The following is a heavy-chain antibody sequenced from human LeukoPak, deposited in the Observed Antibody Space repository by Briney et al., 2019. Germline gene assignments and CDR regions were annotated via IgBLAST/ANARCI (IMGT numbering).Heavy chain of an antibody. J-gene: IGHJ4*02. D-gene: IGHD5-24*01. CDR2: IYYSGSI. V-gene: IGHV4-59*01. CDR1: GGSISSYY. Sequence: SETLSLTCTVSGGSISSYYWSWIRRPPGKGLEWIGYIYYSGSINYNPSLKSRVTTSVDTSKNQFSLKLSSVTAADTAVYYCARTRRDGYNHRGLWLDWGQGTLVTVSS. CDR3: ARTRRDGYNHRGLWLD.